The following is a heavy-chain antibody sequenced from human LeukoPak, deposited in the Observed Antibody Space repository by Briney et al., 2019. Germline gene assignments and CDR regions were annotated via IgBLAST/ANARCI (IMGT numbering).Heavy chain of an antibody. CDR1: GFTFSSYW. Sequence: SGGSLRLSCAASGFTFSSYWMSWVRQAPGKGLEWVANIKQDGSEKYYVDSVKGRFTISRDDAKNSLYPQMNSLRAEDTAVYYCANSPHTWELRDYWGQGTLVTVSS. CDR2: IKQDGSEK. J-gene: IGHJ4*02. D-gene: IGHD1-26*01. CDR3: ANSPHTWELRDY. V-gene: IGHV3-7*01.